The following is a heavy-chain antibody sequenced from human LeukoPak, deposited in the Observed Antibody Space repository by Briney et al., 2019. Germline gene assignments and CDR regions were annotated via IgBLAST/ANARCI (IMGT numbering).Heavy chain of an antibody. D-gene: IGHD2-2*02. J-gene: IGHJ3*02. CDR3: ARDRRYCSSTSCYTGAFDI. Sequence: PGGSLRLSCAASGFTFDDYGMSWVRLPPGKGLGLVFGINWNGGSTGYADSVKGRFTISRDNAKNSLYLQMNSLRAEDTALYYCARDRRYCSSTSCYTGAFDIWGQGTMVTVSS. CDR1: GFTFDDYG. V-gene: IGHV3-20*04. CDR2: INWNGGST.